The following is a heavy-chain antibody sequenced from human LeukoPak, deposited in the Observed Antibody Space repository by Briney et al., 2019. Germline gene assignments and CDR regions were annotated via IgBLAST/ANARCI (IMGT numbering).Heavy chain of an antibody. D-gene: IGHD3-22*01. CDR3: AKVDGVTMIVVVIMSAFDI. V-gene: IGHV3-23*01. J-gene: IGHJ3*02. CDR2: ISGSGGST. CDR1: GFTFSSYA. Sequence: GGSLRLSCAASGFTFSSYAMSWVRQAPGKGLEWVSAISGSGGSTYYADSVKGRFTISRDNSKNTLYLQMNSLRAEDTAVYYCAKVDGVTMIVVVIMSAFDIWGQGTMVTVSS.